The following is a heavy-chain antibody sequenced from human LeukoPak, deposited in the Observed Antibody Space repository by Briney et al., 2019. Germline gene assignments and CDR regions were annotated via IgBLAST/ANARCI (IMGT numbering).Heavy chain of an antibody. CDR2: INHSGST. CDR1: GGSFSGYY. Sequence: SETLSLTCAVCGGSFSGYYWSWIRQPPGKGLEWIGEINHSGSTNYNPSLKSRVTISVDTSKNQFSLKLSSVTAADTAVYYCAGVRIRGTFGGVIVTPFDYWGQGTLVTVSS. V-gene: IGHV4-34*01. CDR3: AGVRIRGTFGGVIVTPFDY. J-gene: IGHJ4*02. D-gene: IGHD3-16*02.